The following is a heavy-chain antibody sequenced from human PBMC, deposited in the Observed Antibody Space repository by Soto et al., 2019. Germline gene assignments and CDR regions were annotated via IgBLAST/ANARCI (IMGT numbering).Heavy chain of an antibody. V-gene: IGHV3-7*01. J-gene: IGHJ6*03. CDR1: GFSIRDYW. Sequence: EEQLVESGGGLVQPGGSLRLSCAASGFSIRDYWMTWVRQAPGKGLDWVANIKQDGSEKFYVDSLKGRSTISRDNAKNSVYLLMNSLRADDTAVYYCARGKDGRRAGTYYFDMDVWGKGTTVTLSS. CDR2: IKQDGSEK. CDR3: ARGKDGRRAGTYYFDMDV. D-gene: IGHD1-1*01.